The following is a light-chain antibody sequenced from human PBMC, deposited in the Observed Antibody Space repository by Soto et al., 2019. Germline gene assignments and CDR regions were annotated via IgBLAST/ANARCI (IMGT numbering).Light chain of an antibody. CDR3: QEALNEPWT. Sequence: DVRLTQSPSSLSASVGDRVTITCRANQTVSFFLNWYQQRPGRAPKLLIYGASNLLSGVPPRFSGSRSGTEFTLVISSLQVDDFATYYCQEALNEPWTFGQGTKVEIK. V-gene: IGKV1-39*01. J-gene: IGKJ1*01. CDR1: QTVSFF. CDR2: GAS.